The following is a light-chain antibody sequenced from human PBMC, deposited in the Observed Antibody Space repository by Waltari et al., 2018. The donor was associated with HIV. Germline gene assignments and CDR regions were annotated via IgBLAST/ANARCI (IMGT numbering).Light chain of an antibody. J-gene: IGKJ2*01. CDR1: QTINRY. CDR2: GAS. V-gene: IGKV1-39*01. CDR3: QQSYGSPRT. Sequence: DIQMTQSPSSLSACVGDRVTITCRASQTINRYLNWYQQKVVKAPQVLIHGASTLRSGAPSRFSGSGSETDFTLTITSLKAEDSAIYYCQQSYGSPRTFGPGTRLEI.